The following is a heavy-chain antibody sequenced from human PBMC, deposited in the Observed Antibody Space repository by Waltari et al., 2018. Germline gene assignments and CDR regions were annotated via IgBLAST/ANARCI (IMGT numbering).Heavy chain of an antibody. CDR2: ISYDGSNQ. CDR1: RFTFSNYA. D-gene: IGHD1-1*01. V-gene: IGHV3-30*01. Sequence: QVQLVESGGGVVQPGRSLRLSCAASRFTFSNYAMTWVSQAPGKGLEWVAVISYDGSNQYYADSVKGRFTISRDNSKNTLYLQMNSLRPEDTAVYYCAREPSPTQLYYYGMDVWGQGTTVTVSS. CDR3: AREPSPTQLYYYGMDV. J-gene: IGHJ6*02.